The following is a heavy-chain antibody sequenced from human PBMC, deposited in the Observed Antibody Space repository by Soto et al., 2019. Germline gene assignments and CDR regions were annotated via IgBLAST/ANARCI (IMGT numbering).Heavy chain of an antibody. CDR3: ATLAVAGLDYFDY. CDR2: INPNSGGT. CDR1: GYTFTGYY. J-gene: IGHJ4*02. V-gene: IGHV1-2*02. Sequence: SVKVSCKASGYTFTGYYMHWVRQAPGQGLEWMGWINPNSGGTNYAQKFQGRVTMTRDTSISTAYMELSRLRSDDTAVYYCATLAVAGLDYFDYWGQGTLVTVSS. D-gene: IGHD6-19*01.